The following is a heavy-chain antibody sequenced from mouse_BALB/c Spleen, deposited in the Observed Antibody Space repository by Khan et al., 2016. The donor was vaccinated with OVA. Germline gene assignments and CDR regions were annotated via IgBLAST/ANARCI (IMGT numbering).Heavy chain of an antibody. CDR1: GFTFSTYG. Sequence: EVELVESGGDLVKPEGSLKLSCAASGFTFSTYGMSWVRQTPDKRLEWVAPISSGGSYTYYPDSVQGRFTISRDNAKNTLYLQMSSLKSEDTAMVYCARLAYYYDSEGFDYWGQGTLVTVSA. J-gene: IGHJ3*01. CDR3: ARLAYYYDSEGFDY. CDR2: ISSGGSYT. V-gene: IGHV5-6*01. D-gene: IGHD1-1*01.